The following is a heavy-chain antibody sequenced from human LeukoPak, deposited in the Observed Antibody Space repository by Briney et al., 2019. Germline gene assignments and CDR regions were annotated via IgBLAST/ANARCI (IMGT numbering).Heavy chain of an antibody. V-gene: IGHV3-30*18. J-gene: IGHJ4*02. CDR2: ISYDGSTE. CDR3: AKGVESSWVRQPLHY. D-gene: IGHD3-10*01. Sequence: GGSLRLSCAASGFTFSSYGMHWVRQAPGKGLEWVAVISYDGSTEEYVDSVKGRFTISRDNSKNTLYLQMNSLRSEDTAVYYCAKGVESSWVRQPLHYWGQGTLVTVSS. CDR1: GFTFSSYG.